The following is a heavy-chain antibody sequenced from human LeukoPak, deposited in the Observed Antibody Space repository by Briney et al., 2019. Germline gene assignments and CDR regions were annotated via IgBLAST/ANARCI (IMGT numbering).Heavy chain of an antibody. CDR2: IHTSGST. J-gene: IGHJ5*02. CDR3: AREGKRWLQSDRWFDP. CDR1: GGSISSYY. V-gene: IGHV4-4*07. D-gene: IGHD5-24*01. Sequence: SETLSLTCTVSGGSISSYYWSWIRQPAGKGLEWIGRIHTSGSTNYNPSLKSRVTMSVDTSKNQFSLKLSSVTAADTAVYYCAREGKRWLQSDRWFDPWGQGTLVTVSS.